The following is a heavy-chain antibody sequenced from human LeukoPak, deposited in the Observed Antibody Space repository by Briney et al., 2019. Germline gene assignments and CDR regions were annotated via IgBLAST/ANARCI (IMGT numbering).Heavy chain of an antibody. CDR2: IIPILGIA. Sequence: ASVKVSCKASGCTFSSYTISWVRQAPGQGLEWMGRIIPILGIANYAQKFQGRVTITADKSTSTAYMELSSLRSEDTAVYYCARDISQFAYDSSGYVDYWGQGTLVTVSS. CDR1: GCTFSSYT. D-gene: IGHD3-22*01. J-gene: IGHJ4*02. V-gene: IGHV1-69*04. CDR3: ARDISQFAYDSSGYVDY.